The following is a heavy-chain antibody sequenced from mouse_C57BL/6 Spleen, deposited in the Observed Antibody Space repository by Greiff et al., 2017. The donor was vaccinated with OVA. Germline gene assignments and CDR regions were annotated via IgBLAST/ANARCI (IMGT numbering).Heavy chain of an antibody. Sequence: EVHLVESGGGLVQPGGSLSLSCAASGFTFTDYYMSWVRQPPGKALEWLGFIRNKANGYTTEYSASVKGRFTISRDNSQSILYLQMNALRAEDSATYYCARYMDYGSSLGLAYWGKGTLVTVSA. CDR1: GFTFTDYY. D-gene: IGHD1-1*01. V-gene: IGHV7-3*01. J-gene: IGHJ3*01. CDR3: ARYMDYGSSLGLAY. CDR2: IRNKANGYTT.